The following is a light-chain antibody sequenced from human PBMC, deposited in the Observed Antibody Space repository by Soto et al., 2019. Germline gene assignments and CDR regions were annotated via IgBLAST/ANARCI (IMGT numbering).Light chain of an antibody. CDR1: SSDVGGYNY. V-gene: IGLV2-14*01. J-gene: IGLJ1*01. CDR2: EVS. CDR3: SSYTSSSTLV. Sequence: QSALTQPASVSGSPGQSITISCTGTSSDVGGYNYVSWYQQHPGKAPKLMIYEVSHRPSGVSNRCSGSKSGNTASLTISGLQAEDEADYYCSSYTSSSTLVFGTGTKLTVL.